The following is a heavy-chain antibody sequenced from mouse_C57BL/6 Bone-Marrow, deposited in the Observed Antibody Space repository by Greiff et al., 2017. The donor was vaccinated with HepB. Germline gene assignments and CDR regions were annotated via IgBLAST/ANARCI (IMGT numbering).Heavy chain of an antibody. V-gene: IGHV1-50*01. D-gene: IGHD1-1*01. J-gene: IGHJ2*01. Sequence: VQLQQSGAELVKPGASVKLSCKASGYTFTSYWMQWVKQRPGQGLEWIGEIDPSDRYTNYNQKFKGKATLTVDTSSSTAYMHLSSLTSEDSAVYYCARAVVPDYWGQGTTLTVSS. CDR2: IDPSDRYT. CDR1: GYTFTSYW. CDR3: ARAVVPDY.